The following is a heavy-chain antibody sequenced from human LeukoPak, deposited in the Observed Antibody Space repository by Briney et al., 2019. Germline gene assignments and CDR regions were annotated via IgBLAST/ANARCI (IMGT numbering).Heavy chain of an antibody. D-gene: IGHD6-19*01. J-gene: IGHJ5*02. V-gene: IGHV1-8*01. CDR1: GYTFTSYD. CDR2: MNPNSGNT. CDR3: ARRIGIAVAPVP. Sequence: ASVKVSCKASGYTFTSYDINWVRQATGQGLEWMGWMNPNSGNTGYAQKFQGRVTMTRNTSISTAYMELSSLRSEDTAVYYCARRIGIAVAPVPWGQGTLDTVSS.